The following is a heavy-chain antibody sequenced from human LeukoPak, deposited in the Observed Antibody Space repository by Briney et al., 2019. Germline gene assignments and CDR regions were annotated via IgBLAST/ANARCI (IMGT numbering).Heavy chain of an antibody. CDR3: ARDQYPTALDY. J-gene: IGHJ4*02. D-gene: IGHD4-17*01. V-gene: IGHV4-34*01. CDR2: INHSGST. CDR1: GGSFSGYY. Sequence: SETLSLTCAVYGGSFSGYYWSWIRQPPGKGLEWIGEINHSGSTNYNPSLKSRVTISVDKSKNQFSLKLCSVTAADTAVYYCARDQYPTALDYWGQGTLVTVSS.